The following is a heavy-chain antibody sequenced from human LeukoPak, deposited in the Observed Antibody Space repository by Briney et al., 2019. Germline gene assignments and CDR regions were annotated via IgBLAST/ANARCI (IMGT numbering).Heavy chain of an antibody. CDR3: ARDERGSGYYYYYYYMDV. CDR1: GFTFSSYA. D-gene: IGHD3-22*01. CDR2: ISSSGGST. J-gene: IGHJ6*03. Sequence: GSLRLSCAASGFTFSSYAMSWVRQAPGNGLEWVSAISSSGGSTYYADSVKGRFTIYRDNSKNTLYLQMNSLRDEDTAVYYCARDERGSGYYYYYYYMDVWGKGTTVTISS. V-gene: IGHV3-23*01.